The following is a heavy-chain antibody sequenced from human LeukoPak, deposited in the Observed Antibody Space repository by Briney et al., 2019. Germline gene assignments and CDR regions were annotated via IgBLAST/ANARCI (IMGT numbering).Heavy chain of an antibody. V-gene: IGHV3-33*01. CDR2: IWYDGSNK. J-gene: IGHJ4*02. D-gene: IGHD1-7*01. Sequence: PGGSLRLSCAASGFTFSSYGMHWVRQAPGKGLEWVAVIWYDGSNKYYADSVKGRFTISRDNSKNTLYLQMDSLRAEDTAVYYCARDSPAAGTALDYWGQGTLVTVSS. CDR3: ARDSPAAGTALDY. CDR1: GFTFSSYG.